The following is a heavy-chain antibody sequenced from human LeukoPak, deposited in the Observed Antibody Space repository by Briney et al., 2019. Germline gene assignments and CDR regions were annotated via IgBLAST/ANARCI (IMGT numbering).Heavy chain of an antibody. V-gene: IGHV4-59*01. CDR1: GGSISSYY. Sequence: SETVSLTCTVSGGSISSYYWRWIRQPPGKGLVWIGYSHYSGSTNYNPSLKSRVTISVDTSKNQFSLKLSSVTAADTAVYYCWTIFGVVPGEGAFDIWGQGTMVTVSS. D-gene: IGHD3-3*01. J-gene: IGHJ3*02. CDR2: SHYSGST. CDR3: WTIFGVVPGEGAFDI.